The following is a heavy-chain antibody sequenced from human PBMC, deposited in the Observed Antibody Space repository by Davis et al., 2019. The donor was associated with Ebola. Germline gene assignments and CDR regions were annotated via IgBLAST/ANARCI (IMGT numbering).Heavy chain of an antibody. V-gene: IGHV1-46*01. CDR1: GYTFTSYY. CDR2: INPSGGST. Sequence: ASVKVSCKASGYTFTSYYMHWVRQAPGQGLEWMGIINPSGGSTSYAQKFQGRVTMTRETSTSTVYMELSSLRSEDTAVYYCARGLGDYGYYYYGMDVWGQGTTVTVSS. D-gene: IGHD4-17*01. CDR3: ARGLGDYGYYYYGMDV. J-gene: IGHJ6*02.